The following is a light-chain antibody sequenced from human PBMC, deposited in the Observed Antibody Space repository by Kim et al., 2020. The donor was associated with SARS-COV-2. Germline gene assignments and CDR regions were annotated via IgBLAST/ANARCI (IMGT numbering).Light chain of an antibody. CDR3: SAWDSSLSVWV. J-gene: IGLJ3*02. Sequence: HNATRTCTVNGNNVGNQGASWLQQHQGHPPKLLSYRNNNRPSGISERFSASTSGNTASLTITGLQPEDEAEYYCSAWDSSLSVWVFGGGTQLTVL. V-gene: IGLV10-54*04. CDR1: GNNVGNQG. CDR2: RNN.